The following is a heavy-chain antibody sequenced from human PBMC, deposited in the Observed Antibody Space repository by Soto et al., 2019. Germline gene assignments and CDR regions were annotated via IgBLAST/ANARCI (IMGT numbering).Heavy chain of an antibody. D-gene: IGHD6-13*01. CDR2: ISAYNGNT. Sequence: ASVKVSCKASGYTFTSYVISWVRQAPGQGLEWMGWISAYNGNTNYAQKLQGRVTMTTDTSTSTAYMELRSLRSDDTAVYYCARYREQLVLHGMDVWGQGTTVTVSS. CDR3: ARYREQLVLHGMDV. CDR1: GYTFTSYV. J-gene: IGHJ6*02. V-gene: IGHV1-18*01.